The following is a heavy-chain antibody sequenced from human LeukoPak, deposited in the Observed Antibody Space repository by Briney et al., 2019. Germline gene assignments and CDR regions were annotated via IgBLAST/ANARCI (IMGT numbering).Heavy chain of an antibody. CDR3: ARPALQGVCDNRICSDFYYYTDV. Sequence: ASVKVSCKASGYTFTRYYIHWVRQAPGQGLEWMGWINPNSGGTNFALKFQGRVTMTRDTSSNTAYMELTRLKSDDTAVYYCARPALQGVCDNRICSDFYYYTDVWGTGTTVAVSS. D-gene: IGHD2-15*01. CDR1: GYTFTRYY. J-gene: IGHJ6*03. V-gene: IGHV1-2*02. CDR2: INPNSGGT.